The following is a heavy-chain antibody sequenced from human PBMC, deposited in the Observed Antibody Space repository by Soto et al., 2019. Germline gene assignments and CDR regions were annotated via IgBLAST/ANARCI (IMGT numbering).Heavy chain of an antibody. CDR3: ARLPGVRGVFDGFNV. D-gene: IGHD3-10*01. Sequence: GESLKISCKGSGYSFTTYWIGWVRQMPGKGLEWMGIIYPGDSDTRYSPSFHGQVTISADKSISTAYLQWSSLKASDTAMYFCARLPGVRGVFDGFNVWGQGTMVTVSS. CDR2: IYPGDSDT. V-gene: IGHV5-51*01. J-gene: IGHJ3*01. CDR1: GYSFTTYW.